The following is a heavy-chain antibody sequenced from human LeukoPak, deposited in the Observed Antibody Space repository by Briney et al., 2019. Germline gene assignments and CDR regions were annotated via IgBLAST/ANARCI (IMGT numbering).Heavy chain of an antibody. V-gene: IGHV1-18*01. CDR3: ARDAPQWRNAFDF. J-gene: IGHJ3*01. D-gene: IGHD6-19*01. CDR1: GYTFTSTG. Sequence: ASVKVSCKASGYTFTSTGICWVRQAPGQGLEWMGWVSAYNGNTNYAQKFQGRVTMTTDTSTSTAYIELRTLRSDDTAVYYCARDAPQWRNAFDFWGQGTMVTVSS. CDR2: VSAYNGNT.